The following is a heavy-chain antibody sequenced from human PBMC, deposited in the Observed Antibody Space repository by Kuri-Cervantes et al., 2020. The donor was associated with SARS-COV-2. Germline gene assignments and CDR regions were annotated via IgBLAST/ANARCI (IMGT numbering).Heavy chain of an antibody. CDR3: ARGPGLSDSRGYYYFD. V-gene: IGHV1-69*13. CDR2: IIPNFAKA. Sequence: SVKVSCKASGYTFTAYYMNWVRQAPGQGLEWMGGIIPNFAKANYAQKFQGRVTITADQSTSTAYMELSSLRSEDTAVYYCARGPGLSDSRGYYYFDWGQGTLVTVSS. D-gene: IGHD3-22*01. J-gene: IGHJ4*02. CDR1: GYTFTAYY.